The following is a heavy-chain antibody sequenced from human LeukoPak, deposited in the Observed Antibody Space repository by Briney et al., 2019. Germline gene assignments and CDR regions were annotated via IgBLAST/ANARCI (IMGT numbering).Heavy chain of an antibody. CDR1: GFTFSNAW. D-gene: IGHD6-13*01. CDR3: TAELRYSSWYYFDY. Sequence: PGGSLRLSCAASGFTFSNAWMSWVRQAPGKGLEWVGRIKSKTDGGTTDYAAPVKGRFTISRDDSKNTLYLQMNSLKTEDTAVYYCTAELRYSSWYYFDYWGQGTLVTVSP. CDR2: IKSKTDGGTT. J-gene: IGHJ4*02. V-gene: IGHV3-15*01.